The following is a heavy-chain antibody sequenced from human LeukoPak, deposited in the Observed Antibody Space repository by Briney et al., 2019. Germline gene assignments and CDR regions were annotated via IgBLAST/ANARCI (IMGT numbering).Heavy chain of an antibody. V-gene: IGHV1-2*02. D-gene: IGHD3-22*01. J-gene: IGHJ4*02. CDR2: MYPNSGDT. CDR3: ARVGAEYYYDSSGYYYGY. Sequence: ASVKVSCKTSGYIFTGYYIHWVRQAPGQGLEWMGWMYPNSGDTNYAKKFQGRVTMTRDTSISTAYMELSRLRSDDTAVYYCARVGAEYYYDSSGYYYGYWGQGTLVTVSS. CDR1: GYIFTGYY.